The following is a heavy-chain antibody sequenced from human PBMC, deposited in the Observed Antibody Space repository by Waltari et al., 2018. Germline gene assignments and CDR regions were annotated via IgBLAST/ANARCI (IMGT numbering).Heavy chain of an antibody. CDR2: INPNSGGT. CDR3: ARGDRLGHYYYGMDV. V-gene: IGHV1-2*02. D-gene: IGHD2-21*01. Sequence: QVQLVQSGAEVKKPGSSVKVSCKASGGTFSSYAISWVRQAPGQGLEWMGWINPNSGGTNYAQKFQGRVTMTRDTSISTAYMELSRLRSDDTAVYYCARGDRLGHYYYGMDVWGQGTTVTVSS. J-gene: IGHJ6*02. CDR1: GGTFSSYA.